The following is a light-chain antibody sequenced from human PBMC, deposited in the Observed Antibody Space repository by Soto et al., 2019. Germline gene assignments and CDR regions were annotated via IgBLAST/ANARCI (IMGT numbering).Light chain of an antibody. CDR3: SSYTSSRTNV. V-gene: IGLV2-14*01. Sequence: QSALTQPASVSGSPGQSITISCTGTSSDVGGYNYVSWYQQHPGTVPKLVIYDVSNRPSGVYNRFSGSKSGNTASLTISGLQAEDEADYYCSSYTSSRTNVFGSGTKVTVL. CDR1: SSDVGGYNY. J-gene: IGLJ1*01. CDR2: DVS.